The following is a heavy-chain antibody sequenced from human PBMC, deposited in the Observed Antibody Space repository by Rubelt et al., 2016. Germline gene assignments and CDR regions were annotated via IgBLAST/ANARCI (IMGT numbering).Heavy chain of an antibody. D-gene: IGHD1-26*01. V-gene: IGHV4-34*02. CDR1: GGSLGGYY. CDR3: ARGVVGATRSSYYGLDV. CDR2: INHSGST. J-gene: IGHJ6*02. Sequence: QVHLQQWGAGLLKPSETLSLTCAVHGGSLGGYYWAWIRQAPGKGLEWIGEINHSGSTNYNPSLKSRVTISVDQSRNQFTLIVSSLTAADTAVYYCARGVVGATRSSYYGLDVWGQGTTVTVSS.